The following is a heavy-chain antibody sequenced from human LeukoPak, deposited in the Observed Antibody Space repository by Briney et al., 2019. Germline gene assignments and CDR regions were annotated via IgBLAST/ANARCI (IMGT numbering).Heavy chain of an antibody. CDR2: MNPNSGNT. Sequence: ASVKVSCKASGYTFTSYDINWVRQATGQGLEWMGWMNPNSGNTGYAQKFQGRVTMTRNTSISTAYMELSSLRSEDTAVYYCARAPSNYDFWSGYPYYYYYYMDVWGKGTTVNVSS. CDR3: ARAPSNYDFWSGYPYYYYYYMDV. CDR1: GYTFTSYD. J-gene: IGHJ6*03. D-gene: IGHD3-3*01. V-gene: IGHV1-8*01.